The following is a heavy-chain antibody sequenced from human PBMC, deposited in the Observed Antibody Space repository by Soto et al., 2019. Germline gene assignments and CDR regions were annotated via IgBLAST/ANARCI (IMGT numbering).Heavy chain of an antibody. V-gene: IGHV3-64D*06. CDR3: VKRPGGTRGGTAFDI. D-gene: IGHD2-15*01. Sequence: PGGSLRLSCSASGFTFSSYAMHWVRQAPGKGLEYVSAISSNGGSTYYADSVKGRFTISRDNSKNTLYLQMSSLRAEDTAVYYCVKRPGGTRGGTAFDIWGQGTMVTVSS. CDR2: ISSNGGST. J-gene: IGHJ3*02. CDR1: GFTFSSYA.